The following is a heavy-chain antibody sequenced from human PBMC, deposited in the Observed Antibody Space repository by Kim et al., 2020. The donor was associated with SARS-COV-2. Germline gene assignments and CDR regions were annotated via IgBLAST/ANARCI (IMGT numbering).Heavy chain of an antibody. CDR3: ARLSVGWLRPSACFDY. V-gene: IGHV4-39*01. D-gene: IGHD5-12*01. J-gene: IGHJ4*02. Sequence: SLKSRVTISVDTSKNQCSLKLSSVTAADTAVYYCARLSVGWLRPSACFDYWGQGTLVTVSS.